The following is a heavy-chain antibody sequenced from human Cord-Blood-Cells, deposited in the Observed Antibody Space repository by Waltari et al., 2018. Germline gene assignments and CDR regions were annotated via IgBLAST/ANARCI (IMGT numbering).Heavy chain of an antibody. Sequence: QVQLQQSGAALLKPPETLARTCGVYGGPFRGSSCSWIRQPPGKGLEWIGEINHSGSTNYNPSLKSRVTISVDTSKNQFSLKLSSVTAADTAVYYCARDCSSTSCYDYWGQGTLVTVSS. J-gene: IGHJ4*02. CDR2: INHSGST. D-gene: IGHD2-2*01. CDR1: GGPFRGSS. CDR3: ARDCSSTSCYDY. V-gene: IGHV4-34*01.